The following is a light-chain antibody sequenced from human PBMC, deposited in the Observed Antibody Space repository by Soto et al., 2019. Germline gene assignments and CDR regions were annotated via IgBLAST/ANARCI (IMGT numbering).Light chain of an antibody. CDR3: QQYNNWPQT. Sequence: EIVMTQSPATLSVSPGERATLSCMASQSVSSNLAWYQQKPGQAPRLLIYGASTRATGIPARFSGSGSGTEFTLTISSLQSEDFAVYYCQQYNNWPQTFGQGTKVEIK. CDR2: GAS. J-gene: IGKJ1*01. CDR1: QSVSSN. V-gene: IGKV3-15*01.